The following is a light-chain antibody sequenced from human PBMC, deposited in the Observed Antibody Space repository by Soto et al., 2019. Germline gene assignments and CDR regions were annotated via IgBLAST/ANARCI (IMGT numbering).Light chain of an antibody. V-gene: IGLV1-40*01. Sequence: QLVLTQPPSVSGAPGQRVTMSCTGSSSNIGAGYDVHWYQQLPGTAPKLLIYGNSNRPSGVPDRFSGSKSGTSASLAITGLQAEDEADYYCQSYDSSLSGWKVFGGGTKLTVL. CDR2: GNS. J-gene: IGLJ2*01. CDR1: SSNIGAGYD. CDR3: QSYDSSLSGWKV.